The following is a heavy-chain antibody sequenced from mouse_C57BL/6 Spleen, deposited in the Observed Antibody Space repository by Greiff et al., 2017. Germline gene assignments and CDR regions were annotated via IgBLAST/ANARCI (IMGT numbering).Heavy chain of an antibody. D-gene: IGHD1-1*01. CDR1: GYTFTSYW. CDR3: AIDEMTTDAMGY. V-gene: IGHV1-74*01. J-gene: IGHJ4*01. Sequence: QVQLQQPGAELVKPGASVKVSCKASGYTFTSYWMHWVKQRPGQGLEWIGRIHPYDSDTNSNQKFKGKATLTVDKSSSTAYMQLSSLTSEDSAVYCCAIDEMTTDAMGYWGQGTSVPVSS. CDR2: IHPYDSDT.